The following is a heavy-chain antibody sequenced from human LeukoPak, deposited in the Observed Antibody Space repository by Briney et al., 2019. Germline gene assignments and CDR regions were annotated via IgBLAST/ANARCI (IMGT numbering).Heavy chain of an antibody. Sequence: GSSVKVSCKASGGTFSSYAISWVRQAPGQGLEWMGGIIPIFGTANYAQKFQGRVTITADESTSTAYMELSSLRSEDTAVYYCAKDPREYFDSSGDVPRFYSYTYGMDVWGQGTTVTVSS. D-gene: IGHD3-22*01. CDR1: GGTFSSYA. V-gene: IGHV1-69*01. J-gene: IGHJ6*02. CDR2: IIPIFGTA. CDR3: AKDPREYFDSSGDVPRFYSYTYGMDV.